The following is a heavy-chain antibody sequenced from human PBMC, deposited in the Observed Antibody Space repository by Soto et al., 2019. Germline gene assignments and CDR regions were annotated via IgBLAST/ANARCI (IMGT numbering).Heavy chain of an antibody. V-gene: IGHV4-59*08. J-gene: IGHJ6*02. CDR2: IYDSGR. CDR1: GASISGHF. CDR3: AINADV. Sequence: SETLSLTCTVSGASISGHFWSWIRQSPGKGLEWIAYIYDSGRSYNPSLRGRVTISVDTSKNQLSLKLSSVIAADSAVYYCAINADVWGQGTTVTVS.